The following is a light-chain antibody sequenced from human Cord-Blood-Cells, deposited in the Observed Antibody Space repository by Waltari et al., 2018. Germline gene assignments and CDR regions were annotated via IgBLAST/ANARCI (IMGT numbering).Light chain of an antibody. Sequence: SYELTQPPSVSVSPGQTARITCSGDALPKQYVYWYQQKPGQAPVRVIYKDSERPSGTPERFSGSSSGTTVTLTISGVQAEDEADYYCQSADSSGTYVVFGGGTKLTVL. J-gene: IGLJ2*01. CDR3: QSADSSGTYVV. CDR1: ALPKQY. V-gene: IGLV3-25*03. CDR2: KDS.